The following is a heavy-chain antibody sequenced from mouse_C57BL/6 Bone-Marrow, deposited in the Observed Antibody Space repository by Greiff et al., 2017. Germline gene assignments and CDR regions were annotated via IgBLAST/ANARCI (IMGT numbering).Heavy chain of an antibody. Sequence: VQLQQPGAELVKPGASVKMSCKASGYTFPSYWITWVKQRPGQGLEWIGDIYPGNGSTNYNEKFKSKATLTVDTSSSTAYMQLSSLTSEDSAVYVCAVFYYCYCYFDYWGQGTTPTVSS. CDR1: GYTFPSYW. V-gene: IGHV1-55*01. CDR3: AVFYYCYCYFDY. CDR2: IYPGNGST. D-gene: IGHD2-2*01. J-gene: IGHJ2*01.